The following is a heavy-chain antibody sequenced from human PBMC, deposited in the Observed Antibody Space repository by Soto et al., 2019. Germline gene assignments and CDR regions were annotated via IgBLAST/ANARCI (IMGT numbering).Heavy chain of an antibody. CDR1: GGSISSGSSY. CDR2: IYYSGST. V-gene: IGHV4-31*03. Sequence: SETLSLTCTVSGGSISSGSSYWSWIRQHPGKGLEWIGYIYYSGSTYYNPSLKSRVTISVDTSKNQFSLKLSSVTAADTAVYYCARGTYYYPSGSQYFFDCWGPGTPVTVSS. CDR3: ARGTYYYPSGSQYFFDC. J-gene: IGHJ4*02. D-gene: IGHD3-10*01.